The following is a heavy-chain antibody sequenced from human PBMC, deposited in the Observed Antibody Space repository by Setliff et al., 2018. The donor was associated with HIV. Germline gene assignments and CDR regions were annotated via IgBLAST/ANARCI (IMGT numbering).Heavy chain of an antibody. CDR3: ARSQYYNFWSGPYYFDY. V-gene: IGHV4-39*07. D-gene: IGHD3-3*01. J-gene: IGHJ4*01. Sequence: KPSETLSLTCTVSGDSISSSAYYWGWIRQPPGKGLEWIGSMHNSGSTYYNPSVKSRVTISVDKSKNQFSLKLSSVTAADTAFYYCARSQYYNFWSGPYYFDYWGHGTLVTVSS. CDR2: MHNSGST. CDR1: GDSISSSAYY.